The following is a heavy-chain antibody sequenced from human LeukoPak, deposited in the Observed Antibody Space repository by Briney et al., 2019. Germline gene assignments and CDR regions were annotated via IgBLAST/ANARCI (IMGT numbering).Heavy chain of an antibody. CDR3: AREVEDSYGAFDI. D-gene: IGHD3-16*01. CDR1: GGSISSYY. V-gene: IGHV4-59*01. Sequence: PSETLSLTCTVSGGSISSYYWSWIRQPSGKGLEWIGYIYYSGSTNYNPSLKSRVTISVDTSKNQFSLKLSSVTAADTAVYYCAREVEDSYGAFDIWGQGTMVTVSS. CDR2: IYYSGST. J-gene: IGHJ3*02.